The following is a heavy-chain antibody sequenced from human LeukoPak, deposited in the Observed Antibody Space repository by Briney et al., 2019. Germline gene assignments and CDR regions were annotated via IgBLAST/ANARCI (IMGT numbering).Heavy chain of an antibody. CDR2: INAGNGNT. J-gene: IGHJ4*02. CDR1: GYTFTSYA. Sequence: ASVKVSCKASGYTFTSYAMHWVRQAPGQRLEWMGWINAGNGNTKYSQKFQGRVTITRDTSASTAYMELSSLRSEDTAVYYCARGTGHYYDSSEGFDYWGQGTLVTVSS. V-gene: IGHV1-3*01. D-gene: IGHD3-22*01. CDR3: ARGTGHYYDSSEGFDY.